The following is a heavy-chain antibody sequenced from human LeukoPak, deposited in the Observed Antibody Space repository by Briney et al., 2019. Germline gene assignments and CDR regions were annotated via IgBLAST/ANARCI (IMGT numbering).Heavy chain of an antibody. J-gene: IGHJ6*03. CDR3: ARESIDQGYYYMDV. CDR1: GFTFSSYA. D-gene: IGHD1-26*01. CDR2: ISYDGSNK. Sequence: PGRSLRLSCAASGFTFSSYAMHWVRQAPGKGLEWVAAISYDGSNKYSADSVKGRFTISRDNSKNTLYLQMNSLRAEDTAVYYCARESIDQGYYYMDVWGKGTTVTISS. V-gene: IGHV3-30*04.